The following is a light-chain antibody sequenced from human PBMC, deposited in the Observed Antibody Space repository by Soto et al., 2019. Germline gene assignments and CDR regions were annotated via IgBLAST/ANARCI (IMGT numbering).Light chain of an antibody. CDR2: GAS. CDR3: QQYNNWSPYT. V-gene: IGKV3-15*01. Sequence: EIVMTQSPATLSVSPGERATLSCRASQSVSSNLAWYQQKPGQAPRLLIYGASTRATGIPARFSGSGSGTEFTLTIGSLQSEDFAAYYCQQYNNWSPYTFGQGTKLEIK. CDR1: QSVSSN. J-gene: IGKJ2*01.